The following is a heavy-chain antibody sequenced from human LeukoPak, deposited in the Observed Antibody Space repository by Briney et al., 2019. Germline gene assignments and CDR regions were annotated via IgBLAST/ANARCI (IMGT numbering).Heavy chain of an antibody. CDR3: AKDRCSNGIGCYYYYMDV. CDR2: IQYDGSNE. CDR1: GFTFSSYG. Sequence: TGGSLILSCAASGFTFSSYGMHWVRQAPGKGLEWVAYIQYDGSNEQYADSVKGRCSISRDSSKNILYLQMNSLRAEDTAVYYCAKDRCSNGIGCYYYYMDVWGKGTTVTISS. J-gene: IGHJ6*03. V-gene: IGHV3-30*02. D-gene: IGHD2-8*01.